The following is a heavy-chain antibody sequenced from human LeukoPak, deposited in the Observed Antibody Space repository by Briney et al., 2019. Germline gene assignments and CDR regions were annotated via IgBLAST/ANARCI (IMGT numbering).Heavy chain of an antibody. V-gene: IGHV3-66*01. D-gene: IGHD3-10*01. CDR2: IYSGGST. CDR1: GFTVSSNY. CDR3: ARGTVTMVDY. Sequence: GGSLRPSCAASGFTVSSNYMSWVRQAPGRGLEWVSVIYSGGSTYYADSVKGRFTISRDNSKNTLFLQMNSLRAGDTAVYYCARGTVTMVDYWGQGTLVTVSS. J-gene: IGHJ4*02.